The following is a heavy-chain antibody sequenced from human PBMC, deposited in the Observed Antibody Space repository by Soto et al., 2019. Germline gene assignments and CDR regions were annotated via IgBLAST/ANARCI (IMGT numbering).Heavy chain of an antibody. CDR3: ARESHDILTGPPWVWYFDL. CDR1: GGSFSGYY. V-gene: IGHV4-34*01. D-gene: IGHD3-9*01. Sequence: QVQLQQWGAGPLRPLETLSLTCGVSGGSFSGYYWAWIRQSPGKGLEWIGEINDRGSINYNPSLKSRVSISVDPSMNHYSLNLMSVTAADTSVYYCARESHDILTGPPWVWYFDLWGRGTLVSVSS. CDR2: INDRGSI. J-gene: IGHJ2*01.